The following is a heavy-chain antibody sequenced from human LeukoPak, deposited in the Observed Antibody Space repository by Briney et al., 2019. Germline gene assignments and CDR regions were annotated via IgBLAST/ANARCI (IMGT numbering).Heavy chain of an antibody. J-gene: IGHJ4*02. D-gene: IGHD5-12*01. V-gene: IGHV4-59*08. Sequence: PSETLSLTCTVSGGSISSYYWSWIRQPPGKGLEWIGYIYYSGSTNYNPSLKSRVTISVDTSKNQFSLELSSVTAADTAVYYCARLSIVATITGFDYWGQGTLVTVSS. CDR3: ARLSIVATITGFDY. CDR1: GGSISSYY. CDR2: IYYSGST.